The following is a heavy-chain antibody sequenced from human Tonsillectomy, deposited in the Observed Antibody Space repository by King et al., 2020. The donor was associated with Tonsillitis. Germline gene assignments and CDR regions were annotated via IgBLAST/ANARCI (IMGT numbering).Heavy chain of an antibody. CDR2: ISWNCGRI. CDR1: GVSFDDYS. J-gene: IGHJ4*02. D-gene: IGHD5-24*01. CDR3: VKDKERWLQSIFDH. V-gene: IGHV3-9*01. Sequence: VQLVESGGGLEQPGRSLRLSCVASGVSFDDYSMHWVRQTPGKGLEWVSGISWNCGRIGYADSVKGRFTIARDNAKNSLFLQINSLRAEDTALYYCVKDKERWLQSIFDHWGQGILVTVSS.